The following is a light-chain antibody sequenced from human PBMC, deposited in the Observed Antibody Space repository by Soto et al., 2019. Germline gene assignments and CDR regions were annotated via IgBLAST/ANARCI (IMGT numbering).Light chain of an antibody. CDR1: SSNIGTNT. Sequence: QSVLTRPPSASGTPGQRVTISCSGSSSNIGTNTVNWYQHLPGTAPKLLIYTNNQRPSGVPDRFSGSKSGTSASLAFRGLQSEDEADYYCASWDDSLNGPVFGGGTKLTVL. CDR2: TNN. V-gene: IGLV1-44*01. J-gene: IGLJ3*02. CDR3: ASWDDSLNGPV.